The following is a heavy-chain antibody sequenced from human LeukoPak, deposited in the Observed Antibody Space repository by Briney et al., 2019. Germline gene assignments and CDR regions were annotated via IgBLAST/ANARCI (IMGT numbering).Heavy chain of an antibody. CDR3: ARHSEGSGWSRADFDP. J-gene: IGHJ5*02. Sequence: SETLSLTCTVSSVSISGYFWSWVRQPPGKGLEWIGYIYYSGSTNYNPSLKSRVTISLDTYTNQSPLERSSVTAADTAVYYCARHSEGSGWSRADFDPCGEGNLVTVSS. V-gene: IGHV4-59*08. D-gene: IGHD6-19*01. CDR2: IYYSGST. CDR1: SVSISGYF.